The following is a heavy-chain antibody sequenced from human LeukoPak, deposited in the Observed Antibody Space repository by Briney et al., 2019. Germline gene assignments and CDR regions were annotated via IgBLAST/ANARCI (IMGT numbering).Heavy chain of an antibody. V-gene: IGHV4-59*01. Sequence: SETLSLTCTVSGGSINTYFWSWIRQPPGKGLEWIGYIYYSGSTNYNTSLKSRVAISVDTSKNQFSLKLSSVTAADTAVYYCARGVTGGWYGDFQHWGQGTLVTVSS. CDR3: ARGVTGGWYGDFQH. CDR2: IYYSGST. CDR1: GGSINTYF. D-gene: IGHD6-19*01. J-gene: IGHJ1*01.